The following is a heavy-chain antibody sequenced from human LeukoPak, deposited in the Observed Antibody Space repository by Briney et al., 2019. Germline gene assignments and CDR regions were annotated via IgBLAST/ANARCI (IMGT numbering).Heavy chain of an antibody. J-gene: IGHJ6*04. CDR2: INHSGST. CDR1: GGSFSGYY. V-gene: IGHV4-34*01. Sequence: SETLSLTCAVYGGSFSGYYWSWIRQPPGKGLEWIGEINHSGSTNYNPSLKSRVTISVDTSKNQFSRKLSSVTAADTAVYYCARTGGPIYCSGGSCSTRPALRYYYYYGMDVWGKGTTVTVSS. D-gene: IGHD2-15*01. CDR3: ARTGGPIYCSGGSCSTRPALRYYYYYGMDV.